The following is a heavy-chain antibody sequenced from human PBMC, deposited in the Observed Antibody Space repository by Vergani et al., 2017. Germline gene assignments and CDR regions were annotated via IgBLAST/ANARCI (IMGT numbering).Heavy chain of an antibody. D-gene: IGHD2-21*02. CDR1: GFTFSSYW. CDR3: ARDQVVVTGILDY. CDR2: IKQDGSEK. J-gene: IGHJ4*02. V-gene: IGHV3-7*01. Sequence: EVQLVESGGGLVQPGGSLRLSCAASGFTFSSYWMSWVRQAPGKGLEWVANIKQDGSEKYYVDSVKGRFSISRDNAKSSLYLHMNSLRAEDTAVYYCARDQVVVTGILDYWGQGALVTVSS.